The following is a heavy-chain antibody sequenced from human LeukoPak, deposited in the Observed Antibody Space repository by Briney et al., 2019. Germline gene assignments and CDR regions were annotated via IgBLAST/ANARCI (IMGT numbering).Heavy chain of an antibody. CDR2: IYYSGST. D-gene: IGHD5-18*01. V-gene: IGHV4-30-4*08. CDR3: AREPTRSGYSYGYS. Sequence: PSQTLSLTCTVSGGSISSGDYYWSWIRQPPGKGLEWIGYIYYSGSTYYNPSLKSRVTISVDTSKNQFSLELSSVTAADTAVYYCAREPTRSGYSYGYSWGQGTLVTVSS. J-gene: IGHJ4*02. CDR1: GGSISSGDYY.